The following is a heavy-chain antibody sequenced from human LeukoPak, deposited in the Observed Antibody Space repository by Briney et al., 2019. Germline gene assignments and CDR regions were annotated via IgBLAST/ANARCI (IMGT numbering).Heavy chain of an antibody. V-gene: IGHV3-23*01. D-gene: IGHD5-24*01. J-gene: IGHJ4*02. CDR3: ARDYGYEIDY. Sequence: GGSLRLSCATSGFTFSNYAMSWVRQAPGKGLEWVSVISGSGGTTYAADPVKGRFTISRDNSKSTLYLQMNSLRVEDTAVYYCARDYGYEIDYWGQGTLVTVSS. CDR2: ISGSGGTT. CDR1: GFTFSNYA.